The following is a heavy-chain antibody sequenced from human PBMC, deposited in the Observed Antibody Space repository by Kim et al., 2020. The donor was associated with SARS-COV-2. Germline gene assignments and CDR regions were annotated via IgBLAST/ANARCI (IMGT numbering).Heavy chain of an antibody. V-gene: IGHV4-61*01. CDR2: ISDTGTT. CDR1: GGPVSSGRYF. CDR3: ARVSGYGDFDY. Sequence: SETLSLTCTVSGGPVSSGRYFWTWIRQPPGKGLEWIAYISDTGTTNYNPSLQSRVTLSIDTSDNQFSLKLWPVTAADTAVYYCARVSGYGDFDYWGQGTL. D-gene: IGHD5-12*01. J-gene: IGHJ4*02.